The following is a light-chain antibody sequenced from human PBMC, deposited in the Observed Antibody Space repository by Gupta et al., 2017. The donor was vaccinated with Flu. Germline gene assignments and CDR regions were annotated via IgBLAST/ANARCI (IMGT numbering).Light chain of an antibody. V-gene: IGLV3-1*01. CDR3: QTRDTNTGHVA. CDR1: GLGQRF. Sequence: SSALTQPPSVSVSPGQTAIITCSGDGLGQRFACWYQQKAGQPPVVIIYQDTKRPSGIPERFSGSSSGDTATLTITGPQARDEADYYCQTRDTNTGHVAFGGGTKLTVL. J-gene: IGLJ2*01. CDR2: QDT.